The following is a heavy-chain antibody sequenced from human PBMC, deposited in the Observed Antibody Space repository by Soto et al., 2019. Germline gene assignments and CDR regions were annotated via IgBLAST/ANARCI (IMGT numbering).Heavy chain of an antibody. V-gene: IGHV3-30-3*01. CDR3: AREPSSYGMYYYYYYGMDV. CDR2: ISYDGSNK. Sequence: GGSLRLSCAASGFTFSSYGMHGVRQAPGKGLEWVAVISYDGSNKDYADSVNGRFTISRDNSKNTRYLQMNSPRAEDTAVYYCAREPSSYGMYYYYYYGMDVWGQGTTVTVSS. CDR1: GFTFSSYG. D-gene: IGHD5-18*01. J-gene: IGHJ6*02.